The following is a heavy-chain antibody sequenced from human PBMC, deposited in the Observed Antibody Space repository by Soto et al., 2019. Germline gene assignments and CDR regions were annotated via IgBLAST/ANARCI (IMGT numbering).Heavy chain of an antibody. J-gene: IGHJ6*02. Sequence: QVQLQESGPGLVKPSQTLSLTCTVSAGSISSGGYYWSWIRQHPGKGLEWIGYIYYSGSTYYNPSLKSRVTISVDTSKNQFSLKLSSVTAADTAVYYCARGGYSYGPPLYYYYGMDVWGQGTTVTVSS. CDR2: IYYSGST. CDR1: AGSISSGGYY. CDR3: ARGGYSYGPPLYYYYGMDV. D-gene: IGHD5-18*01. V-gene: IGHV4-31*03.